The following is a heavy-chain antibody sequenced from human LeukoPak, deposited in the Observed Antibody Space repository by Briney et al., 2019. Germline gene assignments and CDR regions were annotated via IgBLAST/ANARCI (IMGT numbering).Heavy chain of an antibody. V-gene: IGHV1-18*04. D-gene: IGHD3-3*01. Sequence: GASVKVSCKASGYTFTNSYIHWVRQAPGQGLDWLGWISGNNNNTNYAQRLQGRVTMTTDTSTRTAYMELRSLKSDDTAVYFCARDRSGYCDYWGQGTQVTVSS. CDR2: ISGNNNNT. CDR3: ARDRSGYCDY. J-gene: IGHJ4*02. CDR1: GYTFTNSY.